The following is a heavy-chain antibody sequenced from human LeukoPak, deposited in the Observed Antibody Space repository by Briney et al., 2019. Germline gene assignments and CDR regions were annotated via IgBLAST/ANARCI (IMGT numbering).Heavy chain of an antibody. CDR2: IYHTGST. D-gene: IGHD4-17*01. J-gene: IGHJ5*02. CDR1: GGSISSGGYS. V-gene: IGHV4-30-2*01. CDR3: ARVSGDGDYVGWFDP. Sequence: SETLSLTCAVPGGSISSGGYSWTWIRQPQGKGLEWIGYIYHTGSTYYNPSLKSRVIISVDRSKNQFSLKLSSVTAADTAVYYCARVSGDGDYVGWFDPWGQGTLVTVSS.